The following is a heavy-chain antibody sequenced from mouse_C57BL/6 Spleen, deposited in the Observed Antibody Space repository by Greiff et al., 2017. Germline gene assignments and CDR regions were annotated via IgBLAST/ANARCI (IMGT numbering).Heavy chain of an antibody. Sequence: VQLQQSGPELVKPGASVKISCKASGYAFRSSWLNWVKQRPGKGLEWIGRIYPGDGDTNYNGKFKGKATLTADKSSSTAYMQRSSLTSEDSAVYFCARMVGIYYGSYDWYFDVWGTGTTVTVSS. V-gene: IGHV1-82*01. CDR3: ARMVGIYYGSYDWYFDV. CDR2: IYPGDGDT. CDR1: GYAFRSSW. D-gene: IGHD2-1*01. J-gene: IGHJ1*03.